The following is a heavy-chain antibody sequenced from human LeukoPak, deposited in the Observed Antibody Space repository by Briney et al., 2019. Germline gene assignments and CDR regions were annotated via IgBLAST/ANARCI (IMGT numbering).Heavy chain of an antibody. CDR2: IRYDGSNK. V-gene: IGHV3-30*02. Sequence: GGSLRLSCAASGFTFSSYGMHWVRQAPGKGLEWVAFIRYDGSNKYYADSVKGRFTISRDNAKNSLYLQMNSLRAEDTAVYYCASIAAAADYYYYYMDVWGKGTTVTVSS. CDR3: ASIAAAADYYYYYMDV. J-gene: IGHJ6*03. D-gene: IGHD6-13*01. CDR1: GFTFSSYG.